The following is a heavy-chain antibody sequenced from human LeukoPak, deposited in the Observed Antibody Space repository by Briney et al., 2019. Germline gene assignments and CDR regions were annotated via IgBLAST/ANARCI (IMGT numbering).Heavy chain of an antibody. Sequence: GESLKISCEGSGYTFPNYWIGWVRHMPGEGLECMGVIYPGDSDTRYSPSFQGQVTITADKSIRTASLQWSSLKASDTAMYYCARLISGYAFDIWGQGTMVTVSS. CDR1: GYTFPNYW. D-gene: IGHD3-16*02. CDR2: IYPGDSDT. V-gene: IGHV5-51*01. CDR3: ARLISGYAFDI. J-gene: IGHJ3*02.